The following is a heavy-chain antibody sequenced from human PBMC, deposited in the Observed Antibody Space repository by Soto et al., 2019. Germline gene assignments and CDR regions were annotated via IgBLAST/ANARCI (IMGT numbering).Heavy chain of an antibody. D-gene: IGHD3-9*01. CDR1: VYTFIGHY. V-gene: IGHV1-2*02. J-gene: IGHJ3*01. CDR3: ARVSYYDILTGYSRNAFDV. Sequence: ASVKVSCKASVYTFIGHYIHWVRQAPGQGLEWMGWNNPNSGGTNFAQKFQGRVTMTRDTSITTAYMELTRLKSDDTAVYYCARVSYYDILTGYSRNAFDVWGQGTMVTVSS. CDR2: NNPNSGGT.